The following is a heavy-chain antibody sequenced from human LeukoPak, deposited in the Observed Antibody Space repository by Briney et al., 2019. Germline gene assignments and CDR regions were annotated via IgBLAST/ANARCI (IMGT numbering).Heavy chain of an antibody. CDR1: GGTFSSYA. Sequence: GASVTVSCKASGGTFSSYAISWVRQAPGQGLEWMGGIIPIFGTANYAQKFQGRVTITTDESTSTAYMELSSLRSEDTAVYYCARSRPFRWELRFYYYYMDVWGKGTTVTVSS. J-gene: IGHJ6*03. CDR3: ARSRPFRWELRFYYYYMDV. D-gene: IGHD1-26*01. V-gene: IGHV1-69*05. CDR2: IIPIFGTA.